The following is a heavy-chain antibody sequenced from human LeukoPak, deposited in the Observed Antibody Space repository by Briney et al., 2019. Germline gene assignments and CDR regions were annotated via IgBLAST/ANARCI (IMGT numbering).Heavy chain of an antibody. J-gene: IGHJ4*02. Sequence: ASVKVSCKASGYTFTSYGISWVRQAPGQGLEWMGWISAYNGNTNYAQKLQGRVTMTTDTSTSTAYMELSRLRSDDTAVYYCARDMDSGSYYDYWGQGTLVTVSS. CDR2: ISAYNGNT. CDR1: GYTFTSYG. D-gene: IGHD1-26*01. V-gene: IGHV1-18*01. CDR3: ARDMDSGSYYDY.